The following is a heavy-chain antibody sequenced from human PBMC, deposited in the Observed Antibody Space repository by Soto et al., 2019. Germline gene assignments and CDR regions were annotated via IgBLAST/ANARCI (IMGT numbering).Heavy chain of an antibody. CDR2: VSYDGSNK. D-gene: IGHD4-17*01. V-gene: IGHV3-30-3*01. J-gene: IGHJ4*02. Sequence: QVQLVESGGGVVQPGRSLRLSCAASGFTFSSYAMHWVRQAPGKGLEWVAVVSYDGSNKYYADSVEGRFTISRDNSKNTLYLQMNSLRAEDTAVYYCARDSPDYGFDYWGQGTLVTVSS. CDR3: ARDSPDYGFDY. CDR1: GFTFSSYA.